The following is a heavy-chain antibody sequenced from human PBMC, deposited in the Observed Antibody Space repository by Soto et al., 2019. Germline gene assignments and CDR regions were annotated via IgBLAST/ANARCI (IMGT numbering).Heavy chain of an antibody. Sequence: GGSLRLSCAASGFAFSTYAMSWVRQAPGKGLEWVAAMSGSGSSTYYADSVKGRFTISRDNFKNTLYLQMKSLRAEDTAVYYCAKRPPEGQLWSHYFDFWGQGTLVTVSS. CDR1: GFAFSTYA. CDR3: AKRPPEGQLWSHYFDF. D-gene: IGHD5-18*01. V-gene: IGHV3-23*01. CDR2: MSGSGSST. J-gene: IGHJ4*02.